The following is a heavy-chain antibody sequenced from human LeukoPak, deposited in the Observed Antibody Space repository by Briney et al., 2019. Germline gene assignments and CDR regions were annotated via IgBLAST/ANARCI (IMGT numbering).Heavy chain of an antibody. CDR3: TTVSPYYGSGSYAENYFDY. D-gene: IGHD3-10*01. J-gene: IGHJ4*02. CDR1: AFTFSNTC. Sequence: PRRSLRPSCAASAFTFSNTCMSWVRQAPGKGLEWVDCIKSKTDAATPDDAAPVTGRFTISRAPSTDTLYLQMNSLKTEDTAVYYCTTVSPYYGSGSYAENYFDYWGQGTLVTVSS. CDR2: IKSKTDAATP. V-gene: IGHV3-15*01.